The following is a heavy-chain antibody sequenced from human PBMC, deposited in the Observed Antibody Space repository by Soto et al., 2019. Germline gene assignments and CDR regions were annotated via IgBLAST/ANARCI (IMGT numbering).Heavy chain of an antibody. CDR1: GGTFSSYT. CDR2: IIPILGIA. Sequence: SVKVSCKASGGTFSSYTISWVRQAPGQGLEWMGRIIPILGIANYAQKFQGRVTITADKSTSTAYMELSSLRSEDTAVYYCARRFGELSYFDYWGQGTLVTVSS. J-gene: IGHJ4*02. CDR3: ARRFGELSYFDY. V-gene: IGHV1-69*02. D-gene: IGHD3-10*01.